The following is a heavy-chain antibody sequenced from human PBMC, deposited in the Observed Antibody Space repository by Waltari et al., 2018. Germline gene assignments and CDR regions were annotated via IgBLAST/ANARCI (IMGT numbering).Heavy chain of an antibody. CDR1: GGSISSSSYY. CDR3: ARGQGIVGATLADY. V-gene: IGHV4-39*07. J-gene: IGHJ4*02. CDR2: IYYSGST. Sequence: QLQLQESGPGLVKPSETLSLTCTVSGGSISSSSYYWGWIRQPPGKGLEWIGSIYYSGSTYYNPSLKSRVTISVDTSKNQFSLKLSSVTAADTAVYYCARGQGIVGATLADYWGQGTLVTVSS. D-gene: IGHD1-26*01.